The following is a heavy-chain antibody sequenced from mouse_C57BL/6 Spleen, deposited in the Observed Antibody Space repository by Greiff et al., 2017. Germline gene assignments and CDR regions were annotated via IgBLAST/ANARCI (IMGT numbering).Heavy chain of an antibody. CDR3: VSASSILAMDY. V-gene: IGHV10-1*01. CDR1: GFSFNTYA. Sequence: DVLLVESGRGLVQPKGSLKLSCAASGFSFNTYAMNWVRQAPGKGLEWVARIRSKSNNYATYYADSVKARFTIYRDASECMLYLQMEHLKPASAAMYFYVSASSILAMDYWGQGTTVTVSS. J-gene: IGHJ4*01. CDR2: IRSKSNNYAT. D-gene: IGHD2-10*02.